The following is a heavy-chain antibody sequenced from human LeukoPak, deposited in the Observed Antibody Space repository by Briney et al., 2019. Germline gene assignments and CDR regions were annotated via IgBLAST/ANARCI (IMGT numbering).Heavy chain of an antibody. V-gene: IGHV3-30-3*01. Sequence: PGGSLRLSCAASGFTFSSYAMHWVRQAPGKGLEWVAVISYDGSNKYYADSVKGRFTISRDNSKNTLYLQMNSLRAEDTAVYYCAKVPGGAVAGPYWYFDLWGRGTLVTVSS. CDR2: ISYDGSNK. J-gene: IGHJ2*01. D-gene: IGHD6-19*01. CDR1: GFTFSSYA. CDR3: AKVPGGAVAGPYWYFDL.